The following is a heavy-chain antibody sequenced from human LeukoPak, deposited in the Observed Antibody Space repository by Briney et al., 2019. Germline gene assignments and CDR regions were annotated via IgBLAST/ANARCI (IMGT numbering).Heavy chain of an antibody. CDR1: GGSFSGYY. J-gene: IGHJ1*01. Sequence: SETLSLTCAVYGGSFSGYYWSWIRQPPGKGLEWIGEINHSGSTNYNPSLKSRVTISVDTSKNQFSLKLSSVTAADTAVYYCARGPVLVGATTPRLAEVTAEYFQHWGQGTLVTVSS. V-gene: IGHV4-34*01. CDR3: ARGPVLVGATTPRLAEVTAEYFQH. D-gene: IGHD1-26*01. CDR2: INHSGST.